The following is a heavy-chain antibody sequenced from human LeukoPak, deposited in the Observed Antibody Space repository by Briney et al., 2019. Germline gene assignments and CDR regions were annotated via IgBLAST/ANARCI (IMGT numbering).Heavy chain of an antibody. D-gene: IGHD3-10*01. Sequence: GGSLRLSCAASGFTFSSYSMNWVRQAPGNGLEWVSYISSSSSTIYYADSVKGRFTISRDNAKNSLYLQMNSLRDEGTAVYYCARDRKEYYYGSGSPYYYYGMDVWGQGTTVTVSS. V-gene: IGHV3-48*02. CDR3: ARDRKEYYYGSGSPYYYYGMDV. J-gene: IGHJ6*02. CDR1: GFTFSSYS. CDR2: ISSSSSTI.